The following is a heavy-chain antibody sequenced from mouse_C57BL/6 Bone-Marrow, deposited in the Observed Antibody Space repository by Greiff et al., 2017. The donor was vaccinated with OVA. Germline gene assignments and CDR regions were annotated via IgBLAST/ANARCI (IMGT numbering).Heavy chain of an antibody. V-gene: IGHV1-64*01. CDR3: TRWGINYDYEDD. J-gene: IGHJ2*01. CDR1: GYTFTSYW. D-gene: IGHD2-4*01. CDR2: IHPNSGST. Sequence: VQLQQPGAELVKPGASVKLSCKASGYTFTSYWMPWVKQRPGQGLEWIGIIHPNSGSTNYNQKFKSKATLTEDKSSSTAYMQLSSLTSEDSAVYCCTRWGINYDYEDDWGKGTTLTVSS.